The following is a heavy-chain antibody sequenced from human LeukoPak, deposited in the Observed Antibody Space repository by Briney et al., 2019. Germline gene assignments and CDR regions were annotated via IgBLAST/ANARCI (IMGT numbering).Heavy chain of an antibody. Sequence: ASVKVSCKASGYTFTAYYMHWVRQAPGQGLEWMGWINPNSGGTNYAQKFQGRVTMTRDTSISTAYMELSRLRSDDTAVYYCARDVVVVVAAIGSFDYWGQGTLVTVSS. J-gene: IGHJ4*02. V-gene: IGHV1-2*02. CDR1: GYTFTAYY. CDR2: INPNSGGT. CDR3: ARDVVVVVAAIGSFDY. D-gene: IGHD2-15*01.